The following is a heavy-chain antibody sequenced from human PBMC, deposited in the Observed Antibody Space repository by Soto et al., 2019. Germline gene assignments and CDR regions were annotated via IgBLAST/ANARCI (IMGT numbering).Heavy chain of an antibody. Sequence: SETLSLTCAVYGGSFSGYYWGWIRQPPGKGLEWIGEINHSGNTYYNPSLQTRVTISLDKSKSQFSLRLNSVTAADSAVYFCARLEGRATISYYFDFWGQGAQVTVSS. CDR1: GGSFSGYY. D-gene: IGHD1-1*01. CDR3: ARLEGRATISYYFDF. CDR2: INHSGNT. J-gene: IGHJ4*02. V-gene: IGHV4-34*01.